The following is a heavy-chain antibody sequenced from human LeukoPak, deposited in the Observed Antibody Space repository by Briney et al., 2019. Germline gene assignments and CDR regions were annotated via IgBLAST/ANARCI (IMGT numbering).Heavy chain of an antibody. CDR2: ISAYNGNT. CDR3: ARVYCGSTSCYREPSYYYYYMDV. J-gene: IGHJ6*03. V-gene: IGHV1-18*01. D-gene: IGHD2-2*02. CDR1: GYTFTSYG. Sequence: ASVKVSCKASGYTFTSYGISWVRQAPGQGLEWMGWISAYNGNTNYAQKLQGRVTMTTDTSTSTAYMELRSLRSDDTAVYYCARVYCGSTSCYREPSYYYYYMDVWGKGTTVTVSS.